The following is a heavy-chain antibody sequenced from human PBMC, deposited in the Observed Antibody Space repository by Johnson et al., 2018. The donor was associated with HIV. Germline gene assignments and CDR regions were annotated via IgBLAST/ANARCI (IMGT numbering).Heavy chain of an antibody. J-gene: IGHJ3*02. CDR1: GFTFSSYA. Sequence: VQLVESGGGVVQPGRSLRLSCAASGFTFSSYAMHWVRQAPGKGLECVAIISFDGSNEYYADSVNGRFTISRDNFKNTLFLQMNSLGVEDTAVYYCARAYNYPIWGQGTMLTVSS. V-gene: IGHV3-30-3*01. CDR2: ISFDGSNE. CDR3: ARAYNYPI. D-gene: IGHD1-1*01.